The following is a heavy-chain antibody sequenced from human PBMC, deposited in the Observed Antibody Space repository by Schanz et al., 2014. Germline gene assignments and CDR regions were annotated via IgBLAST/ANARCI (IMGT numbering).Heavy chain of an antibody. J-gene: IGHJ4*02. Sequence: QVQLVQSGSELKKPGASVKVSCKASGYTFAMYDMNWVQQAPGQGLEWMGWINTNTANPTYAQGLTGRFVYTLDASVTTAYLEISSLKAEDTAVYYCARGYSGYSHFDYWGQGALVTVSS. CDR3: ARGYSGYSHFDY. CDR2: INTNTANP. CDR1: GYTFAMYD. V-gene: IGHV7-4-1*02. D-gene: IGHD5-12*01.